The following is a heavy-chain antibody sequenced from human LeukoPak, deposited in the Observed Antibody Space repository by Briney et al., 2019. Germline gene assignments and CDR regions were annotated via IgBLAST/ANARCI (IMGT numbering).Heavy chain of an antibody. CDR3: ARDRGIVGATGWFDP. CDR1: GYSISSGYY. D-gene: IGHD1-26*01. J-gene: IGHJ5*02. V-gene: IGHV4-38-2*02. CDR2: IYHSGST. Sequence: SETLSLTCTVSGYSISSGYYWGWIRQPPGKGLEWIGSIYHSGSTYYNPSLKSRVTISVDTSKNQFSLKLSSVTAADTAVYYCARDRGIVGATGWFDPWGQGTLVTVSS.